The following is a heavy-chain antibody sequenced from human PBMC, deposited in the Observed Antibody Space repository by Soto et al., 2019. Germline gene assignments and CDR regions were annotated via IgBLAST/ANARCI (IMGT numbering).Heavy chain of an antibody. CDR1: GGSISSGGYY. V-gene: IGHV4-31*03. Sequence: QVQLQESGPGLVKPSQTLSLTCTVSGGSISSGGYYWSWIRQHPGKGLEWIGYIYYSGSTYYNPSLQSRVTISVDTSKNQFSLKLSSVTAADPAVYYCAGEGGIVGATAADYWVQGTLVTVSS. CDR2: IYYSGST. J-gene: IGHJ4*02. D-gene: IGHD1-26*01. CDR3: AGEGGIVGATAADY.